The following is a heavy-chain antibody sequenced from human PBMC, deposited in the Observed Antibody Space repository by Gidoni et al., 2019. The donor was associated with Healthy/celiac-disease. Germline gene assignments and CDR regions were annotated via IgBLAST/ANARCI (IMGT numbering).Heavy chain of an antibody. CDR1: GGSISSSSYY. CDR3: ARLIVPAARLGWFDP. V-gene: IGHV4-39*01. Sequence: QLQLQESGPGLVKPSETLSLTCTVSGGSISSSSYYWGWIRQPPGKGLEWIGSIYYRGSTYYNPSLKSRVTISVDTSKNQFSLKLSSVTAADTAVYYCARLIVPAARLGWFDPWGQGTLVTVSS. D-gene: IGHD2-2*01. J-gene: IGHJ5*02. CDR2: IYYRGST.